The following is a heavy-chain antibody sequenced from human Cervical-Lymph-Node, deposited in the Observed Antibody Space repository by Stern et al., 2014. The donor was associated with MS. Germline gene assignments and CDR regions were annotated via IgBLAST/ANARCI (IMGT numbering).Heavy chain of an antibody. CDR1: GGSINGYY. V-gene: IGHV4-4*07. CDR2: VYNSETT. CDR3: ARVGGRPDY. D-gene: IGHD1-26*01. Sequence: VQLVESGPGLVKPSETLSLTCTISGGSINGYYWSWIRQPAGKGLEWIGRVYNSETTNYNPSLKSRVTMSVDTSKNQFSLKLRSVSDADTAVYYCARVGGRPDYWGQGTLVTVSS. J-gene: IGHJ4*02.